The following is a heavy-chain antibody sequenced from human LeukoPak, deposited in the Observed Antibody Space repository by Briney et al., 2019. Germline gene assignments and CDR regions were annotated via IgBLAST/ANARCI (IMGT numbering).Heavy chain of an antibody. D-gene: IGHD3-10*01. CDR3: ARVLLWFGELSNWFDP. CDR2: INPSGGTT. V-gene: IGHV1-46*01. J-gene: IGHJ5*02. Sequence: GASVKVSCKASGYTFTSYYMHWVRQAPGQGLEWMGIINPSGGTTSSAQKFQGRVTMTTDTSTSTAYMELRSLRSDDTAVYYCARVLLWFGELSNWFDPWGQGTLVTVSS. CDR1: GYTFTSYY.